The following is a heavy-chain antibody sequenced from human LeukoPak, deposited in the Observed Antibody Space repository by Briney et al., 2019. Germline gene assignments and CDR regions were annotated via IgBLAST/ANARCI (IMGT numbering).Heavy chain of an antibody. CDR2: ITSSSSQI. Sequence: GGSLRLSCAASGFSFSSYSMNWVRQAPGKGLEWISYITSSSSQIYYADSVKGRFTISRDNAKSSVYLQMNSLRPEDTAVYYCAALWFGAGDPWGQGTLVTVSS. J-gene: IGHJ5*02. V-gene: IGHV3-21*06. D-gene: IGHD3-10*01. CDR1: GFSFSSYS. CDR3: AALWFGAGDP.